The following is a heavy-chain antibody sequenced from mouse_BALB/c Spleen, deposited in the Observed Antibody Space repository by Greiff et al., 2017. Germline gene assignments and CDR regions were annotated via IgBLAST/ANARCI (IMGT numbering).Heavy chain of an antibody. Sequence: EVKLMESGGGLVKPGGSLKLSCAASGFTFSSYAMSWVRQTPEKRLEWVASISSGGSTYYPDSVKGRFTISRDNARNILYLQMSSLRSEDTAMYYCARAYYRYEGSFDYWGQGTTLTVSS. D-gene: IGHD2-14*01. CDR1: GFTFSSYA. J-gene: IGHJ2*01. CDR2: ISSGGST. CDR3: ARAYYRYEGSFDY. V-gene: IGHV5-6-5*01.